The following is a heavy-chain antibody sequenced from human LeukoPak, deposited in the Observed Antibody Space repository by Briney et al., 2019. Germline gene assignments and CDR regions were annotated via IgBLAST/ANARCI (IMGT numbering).Heavy chain of an antibody. Sequence: SETLSLTCAVYGGSFSGYYWSWIRQPPGKGLEWIGEINHSGSTNYNPSLKSRVTISVDTSKNQFSLKLSSVTAADTAVYYCASVIPDYWGQGTLVTVSS. CDR1: GGSFSGYY. V-gene: IGHV4-34*01. CDR2: INHSGST. CDR3: ASVIPDY. J-gene: IGHJ4*02. D-gene: IGHD3-16*02.